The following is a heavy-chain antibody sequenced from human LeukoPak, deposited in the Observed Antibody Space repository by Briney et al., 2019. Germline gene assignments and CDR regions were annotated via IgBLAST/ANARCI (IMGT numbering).Heavy chain of an antibody. CDR1: GGSISSYY. CDR3: ARLGGRGPHVYFDY. Sequence: SETLSLTCTVSGGSISSYYWSWIRQPPGKGLEWIGYIYYSGSTNYNPSLKSRVTISVHTSKNQFSLKLSSVTAADTAVYYCARLGGRGPHVYFDYWGQGTLVTVSS. CDR2: IYYSGST. V-gene: IGHV4-59*08. D-gene: IGHD3-16*01. J-gene: IGHJ4*02.